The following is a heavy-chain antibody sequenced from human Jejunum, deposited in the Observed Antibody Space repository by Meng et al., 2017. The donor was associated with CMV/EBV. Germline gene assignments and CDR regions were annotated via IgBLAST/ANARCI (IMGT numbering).Heavy chain of an antibody. D-gene: IGHD1-26*01. V-gene: IGHV3-73*01. CDR1: NFNDYG. CDR3: TRLGEREVINQSFDY. J-gene: IGHJ4*02. CDR2: IKSKVTNFAT. Sequence: NFNDYGIHWVRQASGKGLRWIARIKSKVTNFATAYTGSLRGRFTISRDDSKNTAYLQINSLKVEDTAIYYCTRLGEREVINQSFDYWGQGTLVTVSS.